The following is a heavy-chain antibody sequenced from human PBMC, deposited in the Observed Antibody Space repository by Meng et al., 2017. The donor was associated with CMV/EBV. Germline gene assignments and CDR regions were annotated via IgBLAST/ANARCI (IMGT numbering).Heavy chain of an antibody. CDR2: IKQDGNEK. CDR1: GFTFSSYW. V-gene: IGHV3-7*01. CDR3: APSLGYCSGGSCYRDY. J-gene: IGHJ4*02. Sequence: GESLKISCAASGFTFSSYWMSWVRQAPGKGLEWVANIKQDGNEKYYVDSVKGRFTISRDNAKNSLYLQMNSLRAEDTAVYYCAPSLGYCSGGSCYRDYWGQGTLVTVSS. D-gene: IGHD2-15*01.